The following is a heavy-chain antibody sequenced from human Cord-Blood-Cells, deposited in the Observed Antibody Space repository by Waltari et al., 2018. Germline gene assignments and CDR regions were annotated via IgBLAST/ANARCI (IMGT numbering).Heavy chain of an antibody. CDR3: ARLDSSGYYYFDY. V-gene: IGHV4-34*01. J-gene: IGHJ4*02. CDR2: INHSGST. Sequence: AGLLKPSETLSLTCAVYGGSFSGYYWSWIRQPPGKGLEWIGEINHSGSTNYNPSLKSRVTISVDTSKNQFSLKLSSVTAADTAVYYCARLDSSGYYYFDYWGQGTLVTVSS. CDR1: GGSFSGYY. D-gene: IGHD3-22*01.